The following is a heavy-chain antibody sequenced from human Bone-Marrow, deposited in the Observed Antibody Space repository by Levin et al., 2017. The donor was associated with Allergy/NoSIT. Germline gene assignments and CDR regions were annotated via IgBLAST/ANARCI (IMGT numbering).Heavy chain of an antibody. D-gene: IGHD1-1*01. J-gene: IGHJ4*02. Sequence: ESLKISCAASGFTVSSNYMSWVRQAPGKGLEWVSTIYSGGTTYYADSVKGRFTISRDNSKSTLYLQMNSLRAEDTAVYYCARELYGTTDYWGQGIRVTVSS. CDR2: IYSGGTT. CDR3: ARELYGTTDY. CDR1: GFTVSSNY. V-gene: IGHV3-53*01.